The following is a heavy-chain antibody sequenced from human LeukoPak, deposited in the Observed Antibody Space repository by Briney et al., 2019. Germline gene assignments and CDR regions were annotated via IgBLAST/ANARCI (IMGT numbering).Heavy chain of an antibody. CDR2: ISIGGIT. Sequence: PGGSLRLSCAASGFTLSSNYMSWVRQAPGKALEWVSVISIGGITYYADSVPGRFTICRDNSKNPLYLQMNSMRAEDTAVYYCTRGGDIVGATRSAFDIWGQGTLVTVSS. V-gene: IGHV3-53*01. J-gene: IGHJ3*02. CDR3: TRGGDIVGATRSAFDI. CDR1: GFTLSSNY. D-gene: IGHD1-26*01.